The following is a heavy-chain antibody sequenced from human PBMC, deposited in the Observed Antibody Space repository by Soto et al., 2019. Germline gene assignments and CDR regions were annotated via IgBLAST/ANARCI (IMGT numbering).Heavy chain of an antibody. CDR1: GFAFSHYP. J-gene: IGHJ4*02. CDR3: VREGDCSGGSCSIFDY. CDR2: ISYDGSNK. D-gene: IGHD2-15*01. Sequence: QVQLVESGGGVAQPGKSLRLSCAASGFAFSHYPVHWVRQAPGKGLEWVAVISYDGSNKYYEDSVKGRFTIFRDNSKNTLYLQMNSLRDEDTAVYYCVREGDCSGGSCSIFDYWGQGTLVTVSS. V-gene: IGHV3-30-3*01.